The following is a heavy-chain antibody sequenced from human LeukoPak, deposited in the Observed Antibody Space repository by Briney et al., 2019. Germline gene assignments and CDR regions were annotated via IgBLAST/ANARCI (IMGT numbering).Heavy chain of an antibody. J-gene: IGHJ4*02. D-gene: IGHD3-10*01. CDR1: GGSISSYW. V-gene: IGHV4-59*01. CDR2: MYYSGST. Sequence: PSETLSLTCTVSGGSISSYWWSWIRQPPGKGLEWIGYMYYSGSTNYNPSLKSRVTISVDTSKNQFSLKLSSVTAADTAVYYCARDATNYYGSGSTFDYWGQGTLVTVSS. CDR3: ARDATNYYGSGSTFDY.